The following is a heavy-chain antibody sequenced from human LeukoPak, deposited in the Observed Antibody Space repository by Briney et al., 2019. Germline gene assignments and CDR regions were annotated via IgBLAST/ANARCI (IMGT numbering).Heavy chain of an antibody. D-gene: IGHD4-11*01. CDR1: GFTFTSSA. V-gene: IGHV1-58*02. J-gene: IGHJ3*02. CDR3: AAAGYSSDAFDI. Sequence: GASVTVSCTASGFTFTSSAMQWVRQARGQRGEWIGWIVVGSSNTNYAQKFQERVTITRDMSTSTAYMELSSLRSEDTAVYYCAAAGYSSDAFDIWGQGTMVTVSS. CDR2: IVVGSSNT.